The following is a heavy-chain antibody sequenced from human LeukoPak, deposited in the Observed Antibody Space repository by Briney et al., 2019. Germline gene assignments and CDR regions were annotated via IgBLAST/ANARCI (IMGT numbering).Heavy chain of an antibody. CDR1: GYTFTGYY. Sequence: ASVKVSCKASGYTFTGYYMHWVRQAPGQGLEWMGWINPNSGGTNYAQKFQGRVTMTRDTSISTAYMELSRLRSDDTAVYYCARDLYYYDSSGNFDYWGQGTLVTISS. CDR3: ARDLYYYDSSGNFDY. V-gene: IGHV1-2*02. D-gene: IGHD3-22*01. CDR2: INPNSGGT. J-gene: IGHJ4*02.